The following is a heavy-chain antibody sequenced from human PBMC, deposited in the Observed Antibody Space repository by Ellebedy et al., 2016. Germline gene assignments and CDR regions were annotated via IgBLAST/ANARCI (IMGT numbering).Heavy chain of an antibody. CDR2: ITSTSSYI. J-gene: IGHJ4*02. V-gene: IGHV3-21*01. CDR1: GFSFSTYA. D-gene: IGHD2-21*01. CDR3: GRGQLPYCGGDCSSDY. Sequence: GESLKISXAASGFSFSTYAMDWVRQAPGKGLEWVASITSTSSYIYYADSVKGRFTISRDNAKNSLYLQMNSLRAEDTAVYYCGRGQLPYCGGDCSSDYWGQGTLVTVSS.